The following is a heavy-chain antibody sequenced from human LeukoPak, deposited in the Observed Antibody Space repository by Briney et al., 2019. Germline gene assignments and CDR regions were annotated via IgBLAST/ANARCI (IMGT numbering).Heavy chain of an antibody. J-gene: IGHJ4*02. Sequence: GGSLRLSCAGSGFTISSYGMSWVRQAPGKGLEWVSAISGSGGDTYYADSVRGRFTISRDNSKNTLYMQMNSLGAEDTAVYYCSRGGDYGSFDYWGLGTLVIVSS. D-gene: IGHD4-17*01. V-gene: IGHV3-23*01. CDR2: ISGSGGDT. CDR1: GFTISSYG. CDR3: SRGGDYGSFDY.